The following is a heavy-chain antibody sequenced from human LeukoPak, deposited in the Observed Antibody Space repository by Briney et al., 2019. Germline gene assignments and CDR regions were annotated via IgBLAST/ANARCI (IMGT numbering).Heavy chain of an antibody. Sequence: PGGSLRLSCAASGLTFDDYAMHWVWQAPGKGLEWVSGISWNSGSIGYADSVKGRFTISRDNAKNSLYLQMNSLRAEDMALYYCAKEGGGYSYGYSEFDPWGQGTLVTVSS. CDR2: ISWNSGSI. V-gene: IGHV3-9*03. J-gene: IGHJ5*02. D-gene: IGHD5-18*01. CDR3: AKEGGGYSYGYSEFDP. CDR1: GLTFDDYA.